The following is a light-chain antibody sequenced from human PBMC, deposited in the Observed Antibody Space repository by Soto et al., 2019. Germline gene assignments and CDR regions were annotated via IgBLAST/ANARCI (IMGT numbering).Light chain of an antibody. CDR3: QQSSNWPPEIT. CDR2: DAS. Sequence: IVLTQSPGTLSLSPGERATVSCRASQSVPRHLAWYQQRPGLPPRLLIYDASSRATGVPDRFSGSGSGTDFILTISSLEPEDFAVYYCQQSSNWPPEITFGQGTRLEIK. J-gene: IGKJ5*01. V-gene: IGKV3-11*01. CDR1: QSVPRH.